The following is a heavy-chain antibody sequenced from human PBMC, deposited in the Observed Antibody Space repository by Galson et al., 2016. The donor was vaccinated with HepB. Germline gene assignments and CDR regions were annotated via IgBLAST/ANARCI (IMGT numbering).Heavy chain of an antibody. V-gene: IGHV1-58*02. CDR1: GFTFSSSV. CDR3: ATSSNWYSDAFDI. Sequence: SVKVSCKASGFTFSSSVMQWVRQARGQRLEWIGWVVVGSGNTNYAQKFQERVTITRDMSTSTAYVELSSLRSEDTAVYYCATSSNWYSDAFDIWGQGTMVPVSS. J-gene: IGHJ3*02. CDR2: VVVGSGNT. D-gene: IGHD6-13*01.